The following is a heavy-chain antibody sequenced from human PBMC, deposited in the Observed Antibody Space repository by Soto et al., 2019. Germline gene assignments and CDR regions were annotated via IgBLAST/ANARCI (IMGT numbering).Heavy chain of an antibody. Sequence: SGTLSLTCSVSGGSITSDGYYWSVVLQDPGQGLESIGFVFYTGSTYYNPSLTMRVAMSRDRSKNQFSLQLRSLTAADTGVYFCAGQPSHGDPMDYWGQGTVVTVSS. CDR1: GGSITSDGYY. CDR2: VFYTGST. CDR3: AGQPSHGDPMDY. J-gene: IGHJ4*02. V-gene: IGHV4-31*03. D-gene: IGHD2-2*01.